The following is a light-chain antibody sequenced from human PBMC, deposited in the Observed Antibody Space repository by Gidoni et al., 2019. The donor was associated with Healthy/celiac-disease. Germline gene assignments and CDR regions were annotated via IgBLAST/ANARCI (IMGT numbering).Light chain of an antibody. CDR2: SNN. CDR3: AAWDDSLNGRWV. CDR1: SSNIGSNT. V-gene: IGLV1-44*01. J-gene: IGLJ3*02. Sequence: QSVLTQPPSPSGTPGQRVTISCSGSSSNIGSNTVNWYQQLPGTAPKLLIYSNNQRPSGVPDRFSGSKSGTSASLVISGLQSEDEADYYCAAWDDSLNGRWVFGGGTKLTVL.